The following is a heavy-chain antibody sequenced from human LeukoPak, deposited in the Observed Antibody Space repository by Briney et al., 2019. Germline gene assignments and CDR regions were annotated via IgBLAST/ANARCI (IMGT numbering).Heavy chain of an antibody. Sequence: SVKVSCKASGGTFSSYAINWVRQAPGQGLEWMGGIIPVFSTANYAQKFQGRVTISADESTSTAYMELSSLRSEDTAVYYCARERTYYYDSSGLDGFDIWGQGTMVTVSS. D-gene: IGHD3-22*01. V-gene: IGHV1-69*13. J-gene: IGHJ3*02. CDR3: ARERTYYYDSSGLDGFDI. CDR1: GGTFSSYA. CDR2: IIPVFSTA.